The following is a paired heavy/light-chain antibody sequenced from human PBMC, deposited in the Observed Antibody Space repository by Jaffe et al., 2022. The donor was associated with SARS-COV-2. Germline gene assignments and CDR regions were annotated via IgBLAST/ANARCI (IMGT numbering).Heavy chain of an antibody. CDR1: GFTFDDYA. D-gene: IGHD6-19*01. V-gene: IGHV3-9*01. CDR2: ITLYIGER. Sequence: EMQLVESGGGLVQPGGSLRLSCATSGFTFDDYAMHWVRQRPGKGLEWVSGITLYIGERGYAESVKGRFTISGDSAKRSVYLQMNSLRPEDTALYYCAGSSGPSGWASDFWGQGTLVTVSA. J-gene: IGHJ4*02. CDR3: AGSSGPSGWASDF.
Light chain of an antibody. CDR1: QTIKSW. CDR2: KAS. CDR3: QQYNSYPWT. J-gene: IGKJ1*01. V-gene: IGKV1-5*03. Sequence: DIQMTQSPSTLSASVGDRVTITCRASQTIKSWLAWYQQKPGKAPKLLIYKASSLESGVPSRFSGSESGTEFTLTISSLQPDDFASYYCQQYNSYPWTFGQGTKVEVK.